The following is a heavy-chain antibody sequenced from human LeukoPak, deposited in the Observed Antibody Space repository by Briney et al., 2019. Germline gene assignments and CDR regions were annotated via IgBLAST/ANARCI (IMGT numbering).Heavy chain of an antibody. V-gene: IGHV3-21*04. Sequence: GGSLRLSCAASGSTFSSYSMNWVRQAPGKGLEWVSSISSSSSYIYYADSVKGRFTISRDNAKNTLYLQMNSLRAEDTAVYYCAKGPLYSTTVTTYFDYWGQGTLVTVSS. CDR3: AKGPLYSTTVTTYFDY. CDR2: ISSSSSYI. D-gene: IGHD4-17*01. CDR1: GSTFSSYS. J-gene: IGHJ4*02.